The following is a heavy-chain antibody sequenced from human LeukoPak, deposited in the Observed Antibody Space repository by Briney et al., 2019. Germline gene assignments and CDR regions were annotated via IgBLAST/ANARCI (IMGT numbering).Heavy chain of an antibody. CDR3: AKDHSSGWYAEWYFDY. D-gene: IGHD6-19*01. V-gene: IGHV3-53*01. Sequence: PGGSLRLSCAASGLSVSSKYMNWVRQAPGKGLEWVSLLYSGGTTYYADSVKGRFTISRDSSKNTVYLQMNSLRAEDTAVYYCAKDHSSGWYAEWYFDYWGQGTLVTVSS. CDR1: GLSVSSKY. CDR2: LYSGGTT. J-gene: IGHJ4*02.